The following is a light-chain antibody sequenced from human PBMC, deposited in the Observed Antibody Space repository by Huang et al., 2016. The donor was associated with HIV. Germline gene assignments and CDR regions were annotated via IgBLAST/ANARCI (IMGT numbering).Light chain of an antibody. J-gene: IGKJ4*01. CDR1: QSVYTY. Sequence: EIVLTQSPVTLSRSPGQRATLSCRASQSVYTYLAWYQQKPGQAPRRLIYDASNRATGIPARFSGSGSGTDFTLTISSLEPDDFVLYFCQQRGTWPPTFGGGTTMEIK. CDR2: DAS. V-gene: IGKV3-11*01. CDR3: QQRGTWPPT.